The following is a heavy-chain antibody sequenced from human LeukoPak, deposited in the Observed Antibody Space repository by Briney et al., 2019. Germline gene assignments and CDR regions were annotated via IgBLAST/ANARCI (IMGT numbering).Heavy chain of an antibody. CDR1: GGSISSGAY. CDR3: ANSWYYLDSSGLPKSDAFDR. Sequence: SGTLSLTCAVSGGSISSGAYWGWGRQPPGKGLEWIGTIYHSGTTYYNPSLNSRVTISIDTSKNQFSLKLSSVTAADTAVYYCANSWYYLDSSGLPKSDAFDRWGQGTLVTVSS. CDR2: IYHSGTT. D-gene: IGHD3-22*01. V-gene: IGHV4-38-2*01. J-gene: IGHJ3*01.